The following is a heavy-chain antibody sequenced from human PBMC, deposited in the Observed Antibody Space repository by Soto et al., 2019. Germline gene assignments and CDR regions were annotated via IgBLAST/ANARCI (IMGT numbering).Heavy chain of an antibody. CDR1: GGTFSSYA. CDR3: ARSQGSSTSLEIYYYYYYGMDV. CDR2: IIPISGTA. V-gene: IGHV1-69*01. Sequence: QVQLVQSGAELKKPGSSVKVSCKASGGTFSSYAISWVRQAPGQGLEWMGGIIPISGTANYEQKFQGRVTIAADESTSTAYMELSSLISEDTALYYCARSQGSSTSLEIYYYYYYGMDVWRQGTTVTVSS. J-gene: IGHJ6*02. D-gene: IGHD2-2*01.